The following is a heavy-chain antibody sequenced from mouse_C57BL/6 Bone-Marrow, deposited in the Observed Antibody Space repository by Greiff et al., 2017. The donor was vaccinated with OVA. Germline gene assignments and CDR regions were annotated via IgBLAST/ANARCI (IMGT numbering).Heavy chain of an antibody. CDR2: IYPRDGST. CDR3: ARKGSQAWFAY. J-gene: IGHJ3*01. Sequence: VQLVESGPELVKPGASVKLSCKASGYTFTSYDINWVKQRPGQGLEWIGWIYPRDGSTKYNEKFKGKATLTVDTSSSTAYMELHSLTSEDSAVYFCARKGSQAWFAYWGQGTLVTVSA. V-gene: IGHV1-85*01. CDR1: GYTFTSYD.